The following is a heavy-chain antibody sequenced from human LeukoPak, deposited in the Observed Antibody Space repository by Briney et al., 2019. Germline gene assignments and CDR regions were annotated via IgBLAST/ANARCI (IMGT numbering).Heavy chain of an antibody. Sequence: KPSETLSLTCTVSGGSISSYYWSWIRQPPGKGLEWIGYIYYSGSTNYNPSLKSRVTISVDTSKNQFSLKLSSVTAAYTAVYYCAREKADWDDAFDIWGQGTMVTVSS. J-gene: IGHJ3*02. CDR2: IYYSGST. CDR3: AREKADWDDAFDI. V-gene: IGHV4-59*01. D-gene: IGHD3-9*01. CDR1: GGSISSYY.